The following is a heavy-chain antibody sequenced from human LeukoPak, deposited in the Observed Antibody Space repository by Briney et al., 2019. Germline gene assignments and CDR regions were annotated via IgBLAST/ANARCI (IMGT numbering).Heavy chain of an antibody. CDR1: GFTFSSYG. V-gene: IGHV3-33*06. Sequence: GRSLRLSCAASGFTFSSYGMHWVRLAPGKGLEWVAVIWYDGSNKYYADSVKGRFTISRDNSKNTLYLQMNSLRAEDTAVYYCAKDPYYYDSSGYLFDYWGQGTLVTVSS. J-gene: IGHJ4*02. CDR3: AKDPYYYDSSGYLFDY. D-gene: IGHD3-22*01. CDR2: IWYDGSNK.